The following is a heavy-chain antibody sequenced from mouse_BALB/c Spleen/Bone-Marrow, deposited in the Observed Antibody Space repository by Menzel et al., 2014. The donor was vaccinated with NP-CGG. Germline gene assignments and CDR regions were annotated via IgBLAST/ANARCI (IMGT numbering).Heavy chain of an antibody. CDR1: GFPLTSCG. CDR2: IWSGGST. J-gene: IGHJ3*01. CDR3: ARNGDAWFAY. Sequence: QVQLQQSGPGLVQPSQSLSITCTVSGFPLTSCGVHWVRQSPGKGLDWLGVIWSGGSTDYNAAFISRLSIIKDNSKSQVFFKMNSLQANDTAIYYCARNGDAWFAYWGQGTLVTVSA. D-gene: IGHD3-3*01. V-gene: IGHV2-2*02.